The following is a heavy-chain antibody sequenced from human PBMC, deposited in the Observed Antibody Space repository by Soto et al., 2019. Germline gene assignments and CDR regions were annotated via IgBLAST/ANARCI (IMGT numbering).Heavy chain of an antibody. CDR2: IYSSGET. CDR1: SDSISGLY. V-gene: IGHV4-4*07. CDR3: ARASQCKSYFDCFAWLDY. Sequence: PSDTLSLTCTVLSDSISGLYWTWIRQPAGKGLEWIGRIYSSGETNYNPSLTGRVIMSLDTSKNQFSLNLTSVTAADTAVYYCARASQCKSYFDCFAWLDYWGQGTLVTVSS. J-gene: IGHJ4*02. D-gene: IGHD3-9*01.